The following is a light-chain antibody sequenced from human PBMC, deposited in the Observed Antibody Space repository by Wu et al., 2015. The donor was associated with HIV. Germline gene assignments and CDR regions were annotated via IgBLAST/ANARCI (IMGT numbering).Light chain of an antibody. J-gene: IGKJ4*01. CDR2: GVS. V-gene: IGKV3-20*01. CDR3: QQYGSSPLT. Sequence: EIVLTQSPGTLSLSPGERATLSCTASQSISANYLAWYQQKPGQAPRLLIFGVSNRATGVPARFSGSGSGTDFALTISRLEPEDFAVYYCQQYGSSPLTFGGGTKVEIK. CDR1: QSISANY.